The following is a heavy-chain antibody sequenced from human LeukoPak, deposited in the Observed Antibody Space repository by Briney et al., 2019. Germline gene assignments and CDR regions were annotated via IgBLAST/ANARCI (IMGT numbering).Heavy chain of an antibody. Sequence: GGSLRLSCAASGFTFSSYAMSWVRQAPGKGLEWVSAIIGSGGSTYYADSVKGRFTISRDNSKNTLYLQMNSLRAEDTAVYYCAKDKSYYEFEYFQHWGQGTLVTVSS. CDR2: IIGSGGST. J-gene: IGHJ1*01. V-gene: IGHV3-23*01. CDR1: GFTFSSYA. CDR3: AKDKSYYEFEYFQH. D-gene: IGHD1-26*01.